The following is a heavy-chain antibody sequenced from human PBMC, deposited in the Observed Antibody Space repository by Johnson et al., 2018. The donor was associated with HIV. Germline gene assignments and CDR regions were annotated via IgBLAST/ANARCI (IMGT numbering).Heavy chain of an antibody. CDR3: ARGLTGDDAFDI. V-gene: IGHV3-13*01. CDR2: IGTAGDT. Sequence: VQLVVSGGGFVQPGGSLRLSCAAFGSTFSSYDMHCVRQATGKGLEWVLAIGTAGDTYYPGSVKGRFTISRENAKYSLYLQMNSLGAGDTAVYYCARGLTGDDAFDIWGQGTMVTVSS. CDR1: GSTFSSYD. J-gene: IGHJ3*02. D-gene: IGHD7-27*01.